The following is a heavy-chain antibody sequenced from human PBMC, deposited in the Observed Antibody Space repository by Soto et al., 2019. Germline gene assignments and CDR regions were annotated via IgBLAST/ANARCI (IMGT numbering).Heavy chain of an antibody. Sequence: EVQLVESGGGLVQPGRSLRLSCTASGFTFGDYAMRWFRQAPGKGLEWVGFIRSKAYGGTTEYAASVKGRFTISRDDSNSIAYLQMNSLKTEDTAVYYCTSDSSPFGYYYMDVWGKGTTVTVSS. V-gene: IGHV3-49*03. J-gene: IGHJ6*03. D-gene: IGHD6-13*01. CDR2: IRSKAYGGTT. CDR1: GFTFGDYA. CDR3: TSDSSPFGYYYMDV.